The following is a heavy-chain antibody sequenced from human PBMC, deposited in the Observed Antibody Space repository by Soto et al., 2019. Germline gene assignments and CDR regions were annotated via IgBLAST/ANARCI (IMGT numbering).Heavy chain of an antibody. J-gene: IGHJ6*02. Sequence: ASVKVSCKASGYTFTSYGISWVRQAPGQGLEWMGWISAYNGNTNYAQKLQGRVTMITDTSTSTAYMELRSLRSDDTAVYYCARAIAVADEFYYGMDVWGQGTTVTVSS. CDR2: ISAYNGNT. CDR3: ARAIAVADEFYYGMDV. D-gene: IGHD6-19*01. V-gene: IGHV1-18*01. CDR1: GYTFTSYG.